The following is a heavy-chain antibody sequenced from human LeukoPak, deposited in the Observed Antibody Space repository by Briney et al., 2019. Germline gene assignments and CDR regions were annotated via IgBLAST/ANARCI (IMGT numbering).Heavy chain of an antibody. D-gene: IGHD6-6*01. CDR2: IYADFDNT. CDR1: GFTVSGDY. V-gene: IGHV3-53*01. Sequence: QSGGSLRLSCAVSGFTVSGDYMSWVRQAPGKGLEWVSVIYADFDNTDYADSVKGRFTISRDNSKNMLYLQMNSLRAEDTAVYHCAKGPPSSSAQYFQHWGQGTLVTVSS. CDR3: AKGPPSSSAQYFQH. J-gene: IGHJ1*01.